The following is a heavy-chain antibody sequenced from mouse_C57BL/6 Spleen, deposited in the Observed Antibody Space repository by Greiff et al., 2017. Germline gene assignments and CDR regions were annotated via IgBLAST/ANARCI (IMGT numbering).Heavy chain of an antibody. CDR2: IWSDGST. CDR3: ARQHYYGSSWFAY. J-gene: IGHJ3*01. CDR1: GFSLTSYG. V-gene: IGHV2-6-1*01. D-gene: IGHD1-1*01. Sequence: QVHVKQSGPGLVAPSQSLSITCTVSGFSLTSYGVHWVRQPPGKGLEWLVVIWSDGSTTYNSALKSRLSISKDNSKSQVFLKMNSLQTDDTAMYYCARQHYYGSSWFAYWGQGTLVTVSA.